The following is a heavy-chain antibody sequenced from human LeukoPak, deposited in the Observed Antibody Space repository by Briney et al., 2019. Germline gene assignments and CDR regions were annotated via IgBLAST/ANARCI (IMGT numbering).Heavy chain of an antibody. CDR3: ATTTVKGYYFDY. CDR1: GFTFSSYW. CDR2: IKQDGSEK. D-gene: IGHD4-17*01. V-gene: IGHV3-7*01. J-gene: IGHJ4*02. Sequence: SGGSLRLSCAASGFTFSSYWMSWVRQAPGKGLEWVANIKQDGSEKYYVDSVKGRFTISRDNAKNSLYLQMYSLRAEDTAVYYCATTTVKGYYFDYWGQGTLVTVSS.